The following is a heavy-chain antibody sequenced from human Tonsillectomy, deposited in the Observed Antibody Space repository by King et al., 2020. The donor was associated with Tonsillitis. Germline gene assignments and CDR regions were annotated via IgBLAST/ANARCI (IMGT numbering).Heavy chain of an antibody. CDR3: ARDQVDFSSNFYNNWFDP. Sequence: VQLVESGGGFVQPGGSLRLSFAASGFTFRNYWMNWVRQAPGEGLEGVSNIKQDGSEKYYVDSVKGRFTISRDNAKNSLYLQMNSMRAEDTAAYYCARDQVDFSSNFYNNWFDPLGQGILVTVSS. CDR1: GFTFRNYW. V-gene: IGHV3-7*05. D-gene: IGHD3-3*01. CDR2: IKQDGSEK. J-gene: IGHJ5*02.